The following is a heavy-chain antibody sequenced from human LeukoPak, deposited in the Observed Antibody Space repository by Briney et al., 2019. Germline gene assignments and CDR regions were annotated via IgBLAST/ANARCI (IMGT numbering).Heavy chain of an antibody. V-gene: IGHV3-21*01. J-gene: IGHJ6*04. D-gene: IGHD2-2*01. CDR2: ISSSSSYI. CDR3: ARYIVVVPAAKYGMDV. Sequence: GGSLRLSCAASGFTFSSYSMNWVRQAPGKGLEWVSSISSSSSYIYYADSVKGRFTISRDNAKSSLYLQMNSLRAEDTAVYYCARYIVVVPAAKYGMDVWGKGTTVTVSS. CDR1: GFTFSSYS.